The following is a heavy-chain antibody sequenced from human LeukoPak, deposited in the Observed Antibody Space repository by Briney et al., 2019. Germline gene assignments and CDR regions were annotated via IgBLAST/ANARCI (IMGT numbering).Heavy chain of an antibody. V-gene: IGHV3-9*01. D-gene: IGHD3-10*01. CDR3: AKALDSGSYRLLMGFAY. Sequence: PGGSLRLSCAASGFTFDDYAMHWVRQDPGKGLEGVSGISWNSGSIGYADSVKGRFTISRDNAKNSLSLQMNSLRAEDTALYYCAKALDSGSYRLLMGFAYWGQGTLVTVSS. CDR1: GFTFDDYA. J-gene: IGHJ4*02. CDR2: ISWNSGSI.